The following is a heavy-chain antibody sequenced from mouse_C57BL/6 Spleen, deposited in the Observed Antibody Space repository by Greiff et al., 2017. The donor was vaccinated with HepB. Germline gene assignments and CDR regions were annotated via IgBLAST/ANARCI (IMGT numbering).Heavy chain of an antibody. CDR3: ARTGLPYDYDVYYAMDY. Sequence: QVQLQQPGAELVKPGASVKLSCKASGYTFTSYWMHWVKQRPGQGLEWIGMIHPNSGSTNYNEKFKSKATLTVDKSSSTAYMQLSSLTSEDSAVYYCARTGLPYDYDVYYAMDYWGQGTSVTVSS. CDR2: IHPNSGST. V-gene: IGHV1-64*01. CDR1: GYTFTSYW. D-gene: IGHD2-4*01. J-gene: IGHJ4*01.